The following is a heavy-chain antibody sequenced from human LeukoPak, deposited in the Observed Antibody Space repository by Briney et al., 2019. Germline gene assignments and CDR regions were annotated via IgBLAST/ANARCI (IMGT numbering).Heavy chain of an antibody. CDR1: GFIFSDYY. CDR2: ISNKGSSSTT. V-gene: IGHV3-11*01. D-gene: IGHD6-13*01. Sequence: GGSLRLSCAASGFIFSDYYMGWVRQAPGKGLEWVSYISNKGSSSTTYYADSVRGRFTISRDDAQNSLYLQMNSLRADDTAVYYCAKDILAAGLFFDYWGQGILVTVSS. J-gene: IGHJ4*02. CDR3: AKDILAAGLFFDY.